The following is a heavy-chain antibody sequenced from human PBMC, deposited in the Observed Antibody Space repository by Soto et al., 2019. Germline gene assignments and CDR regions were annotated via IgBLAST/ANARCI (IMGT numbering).Heavy chain of an antibody. CDR1: GFTFSSYG. Sequence: PGGSLRLSCAASGFTFSSYGMHWVRQAPGKGLEWVAVIWYDGSNKYYADSVKGRFTISRDNSKNTLYLQMNSLRAEDTAVYYCARDRSYREDYYYGMDVWGQGTTVTVSS. CDR3: ARDRSYREDYYYGMDV. V-gene: IGHV3-33*01. CDR2: IWYDGSNK. D-gene: IGHD1-26*01. J-gene: IGHJ6*02.